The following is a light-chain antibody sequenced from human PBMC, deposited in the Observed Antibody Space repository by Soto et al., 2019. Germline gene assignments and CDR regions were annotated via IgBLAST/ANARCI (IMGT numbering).Light chain of an antibody. CDR2: QVN. J-gene: IGLJ1*01. V-gene: IGLV2-14*01. CDR1: TSDIGNYNY. Sequence: QSVLTQPASVSGSPGQSISISCTGATSDIGNYNYFSWYQQLPGKAPKLIIYQVNKRPSGVSYRFSGSKSGNSASLTISGLQADDEADYYCASYLTTSPLEVFGAGTKVTVL. CDR3: ASYLTTSPLEV.